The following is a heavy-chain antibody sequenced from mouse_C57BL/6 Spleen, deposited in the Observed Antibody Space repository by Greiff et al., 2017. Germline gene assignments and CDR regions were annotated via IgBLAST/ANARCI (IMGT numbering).Heavy chain of an antibody. D-gene: IGHD2-4*01. V-gene: IGHV1-63*01. J-gene: IGHJ3*01. Sequence: QVQLQQSGAELVRPGTSVKMSCKASGYTFTNYWIGWAKQRPGHGLEWIGDIYPGGGYTNYNEKFKGKATLTADKSSSTAYMQLSSLTSEDSAVYFCARKGDYEGFAYWGQGTLVTVSA. CDR1: GYTFTNYW. CDR3: ARKGDYEGFAY. CDR2: IYPGGGYT.